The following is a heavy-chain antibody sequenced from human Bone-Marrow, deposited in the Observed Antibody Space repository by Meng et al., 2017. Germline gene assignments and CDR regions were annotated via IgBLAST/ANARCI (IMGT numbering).Heavy chain of an antibody. CDR2: ISYDGSNK. V-gene: IGHV3-30*01. J-gene: IGHJ4*02. D-gene: IGHD5-18*01. CDR3: ARDQQDSYGAPFDY. CDR1: GFTFSSYA. Sequence: GGSLRLSCAASGFTFSSYAMHWVRQAPGKGLEWVAVISYDGSNKYYADSVKGRFTISRDNSKNTLYLQMNSLRAEDTAVYYCARDQQDSYGAPFDYWGQGTLVTVSS.